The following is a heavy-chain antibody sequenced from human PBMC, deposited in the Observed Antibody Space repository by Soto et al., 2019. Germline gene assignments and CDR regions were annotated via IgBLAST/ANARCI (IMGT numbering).Heavy chain of an antibody. CDR3: ASAKGGNSGFDY. J-gene: IGHJ4*02. Sequence: QVQLQQWGAGLLKPSETLSLTCAVYGGSFSVSYWGGIRRPPGKGLGWIGEINHSGSTNYNPSLKSRVTISVDTSKNQFSLKLSSVTAADTAVYYCASAKGGNSGFDYWGQGTLVTVSS. D-gene: IGHD4-4*01. V-gene: IGHV4-34*01. CDR1: GGSFSVSY. CDR2: INHSGST.